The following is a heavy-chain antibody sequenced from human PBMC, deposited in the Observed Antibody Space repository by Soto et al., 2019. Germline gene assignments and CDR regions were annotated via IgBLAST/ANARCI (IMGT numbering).Heavy chain of an antibody. CDR1: GYSISSGYY. D-gene: IGHD2-2*01. CDR2: IYHSGST. CDR3: AVVSDYYYYYGMDV. V-gene: IGHV4-38-2*01. J-gene: IGHJ6*02. Sequence: KASETLSLTCAVSGYSISSGYYWGWIRQPPGKGLERIGSIYHSGSTYYNPSLKSRVTISVDTSKNQFSLKLSSVTAADTAVYYCAVVSDYYYYYGMDVWGQGTTVTVSS.